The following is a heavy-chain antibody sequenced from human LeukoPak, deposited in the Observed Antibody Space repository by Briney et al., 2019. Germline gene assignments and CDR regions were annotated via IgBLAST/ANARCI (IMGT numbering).Heavy chain of an antibody. CDR3: ASERGYSYGYWVYFDY. CDR1: GFTFSSYS. CDR2: ISSSSSYI. Sequence: KPGGSLRLSCAASGFTFSSYSMNWVRQAPGKGLEWVSSISSSSSYIYYADSVKGRFTISRDNAKNSLYLQMNSLRAEDTAVYYYASERGYSYGYWVYFDYWGQGTLVTVSS. D-gene: IGHD5-18*01. J-gene: IGHJ4*02. V-gene: IGHV3-21*01.